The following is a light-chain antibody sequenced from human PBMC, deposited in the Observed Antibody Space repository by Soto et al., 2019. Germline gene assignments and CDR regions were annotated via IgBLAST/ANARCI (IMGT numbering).Light chain of an antibody. Sequence: EIVLMQSAGTLSLSPGERATLSCRASQSVSRNYLAWYQQKPGQAPRLLIYGASSRATGIPDRFSGSGSGTDFTLTISRLEPEDFAVYYCQQYGSLPRTFGQGTKVDIK. V-gene: IGKV3-20*01. CDR2: GAS. J-gene: IGKJ1*01. CDR1: QSVSRNY. CDR3: QQYGSLPRT.